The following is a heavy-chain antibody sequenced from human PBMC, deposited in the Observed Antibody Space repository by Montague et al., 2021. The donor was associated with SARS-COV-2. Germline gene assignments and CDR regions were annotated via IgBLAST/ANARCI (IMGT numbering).Heavy chain of an antibody. D-gene: IGHD3-22*01. CDR3: ATELPGYYDDSGYYSAFDY. J-gene: IGHJ4*02. CDR2: IKQDGSQK. CDR1: GFTFSAFW. Sequence: SLRLSCAASGFTFSAFWMTWVRQAPGKGLEWVANIKQDGSQKYYLESVKGRFTISRDNAQNSLHLQMNSLRLEDTAVYYCATELPGYYDDSGYYSAFDYWGQGTLVTVSS. V-gene: IGHV3-7*05.